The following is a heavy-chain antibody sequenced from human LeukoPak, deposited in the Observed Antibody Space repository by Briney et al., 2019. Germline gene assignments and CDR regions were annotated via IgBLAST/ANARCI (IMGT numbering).Heavy chain of an antibody. J-gene: IGHJ4*02. CDR2: IYSGGTT. D-gene: IGHD6-19*01. Sequence: GGSLRLSCAASGFSVSSKYMSWVRQPAGKGLEWVSVIYSGGTTFYADSVKGRFNISRDNSKNTLYLQMNSLRPDDTAVYYCTKLKGWYGDGYFDYLGPGILVTVSS. CDR3: TKLKGWYGDGYFDY. V-gene: IGHV3-53*01. CDR1: GFSVSSKY.